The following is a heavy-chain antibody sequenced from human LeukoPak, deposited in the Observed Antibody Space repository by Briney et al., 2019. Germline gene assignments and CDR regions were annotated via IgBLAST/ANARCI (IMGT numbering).Heavy chain of an antibody. CDR1: GGSISSFY. CDR3: ARRSCSGGRCYYAY. V-gene: IGHV4-59*08. J-gene: IGHJ4*02. D-gene: IGHD2-15*01. CDR2: IYYSDST. Sequence: SQTLSLTCTESGGSISSFYWSWIRQPPGTGLEWIGSIYYSDSTNYNPSLMSRVTISVDTSKNQFSLKLSSVTAADTALYYCARRSCSGGRCYYAYWGQGTLVTVSS.